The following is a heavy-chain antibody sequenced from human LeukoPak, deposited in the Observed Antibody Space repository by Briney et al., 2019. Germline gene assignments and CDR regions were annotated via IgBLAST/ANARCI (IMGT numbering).Heavy chain of an antibody. CDR1: GGTFSSYA. CDR3: ARDRGPMVRGVTRYYYGMDV. CDR2: IIPIFGTA. J-gene: IGHJ6*04. D-gene: IGHD3-10*01. V-gene: IGHV1-69*01. Sequence: SVKVSCKASGGTFSSYAISWVRQAPGQGLEWMGGIIPIFGTANYAQKFQGRVTITADESTSTAYMELRSLRPDDTAVYYCARDRGPMVRGVTRYYYGMDVWGKGTTVTVSS.